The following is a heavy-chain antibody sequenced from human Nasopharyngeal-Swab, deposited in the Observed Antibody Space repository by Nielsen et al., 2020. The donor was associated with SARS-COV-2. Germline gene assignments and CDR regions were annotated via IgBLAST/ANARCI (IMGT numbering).Heavy chain of an antibody. J-gene: IGHJ6*02. D-gene: IGHD3-22*01. CDR3: ARGYYYDSSGYRPRGMDV. Sequence: GGSLRLSCAASGFTFSSYDMHWVRQAPGNGLEWVSAIGTAGDTYYPGSVKGRFTISRENAKNSLYLQMNSLRAGDTAVYYCARGYYYDSSGYRPRGMDVWGQGTTVTVSS. CDR1: GFTFSSYD. CDR2: IGTAGDT. V-gene: IGHV3-13*01.